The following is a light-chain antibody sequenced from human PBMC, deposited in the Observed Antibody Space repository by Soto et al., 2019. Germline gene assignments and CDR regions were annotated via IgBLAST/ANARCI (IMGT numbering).Light chain of an antibody. Sequence: QSVLTQPASVSGSPGQSIAISCTGTSSDVGGYKYVSWYQQYPGKAPKLMIYDVSNRPSGVPDRFSGSKSGNTASLTISGLQSEDEADYYCSSSTSYTSYVFGTGTKVTVL. V-gene: IGLV2-14*01. J-gene: IGLJ1*01. CDR1: SSDVGGYKY. CDR3: SSSTSYTSYV. CDR2: DVS.